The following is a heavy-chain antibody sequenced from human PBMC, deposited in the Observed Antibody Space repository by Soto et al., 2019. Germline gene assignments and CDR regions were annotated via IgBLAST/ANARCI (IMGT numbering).Heavy chain of an antibody. J-gene: IGHJ6*02. CDR1: GFTFSRYW. CDR3: ERGNNGMDV. V-gene: IGHV3-74*01. CDR2: INSDGSST. Sequence: EVQLVESGGGLVQPGGSLRLSCAASGFTFSRYWMHWVRQAPGKGLVWVSRINSDGSSTNYADSVKGRFTISRDNAKNTLYLQMNNLRADDTAMYYCERGNNGMDVWGQGTTVTVSS.